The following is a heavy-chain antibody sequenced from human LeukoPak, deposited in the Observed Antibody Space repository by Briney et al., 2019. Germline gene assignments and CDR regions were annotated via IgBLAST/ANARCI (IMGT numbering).Heavy chain of an antibody. Sequence: SETLSLTCAVSGYSISSGYYWGWIRQPPGKGLEWIGRIYTSGSTNYNPSLKSRVTMSVDTSKNQFSLKLSSVTAADTAVYYCARDGYSSGWYFDYWGQGTLVTVSS. V-gene: IGHV4-38-2*02. CDR3: ARDGYSSGWYFDY. CDR2: IYTSGST. CDR1: GYSISSGYY. J-gene: IGHJ4*02. D-gene: IGHD6-19*01.